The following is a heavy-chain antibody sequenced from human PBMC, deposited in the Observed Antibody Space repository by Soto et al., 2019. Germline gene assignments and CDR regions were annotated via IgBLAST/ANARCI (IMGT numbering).Heavy chain of an antibody. CDR2: IYYSGST. J-gene: IGHJ4*02. Sequence: PSETLSLTCTVSGGSISSGGYYWSWIRQHPGKGLEWIGYIYYSGSTYYNPSLKSRVTISVDTSKNQFSLKLSSVTAADTAVYYCARDPLCGDYPDYWGQGTLVTVSS. CDR3: ARDPLCGDYPDY. V-gene: IGHV4-31*03. D-gene: IGHD2-2*01. CDR1: GGSISSGGYY.